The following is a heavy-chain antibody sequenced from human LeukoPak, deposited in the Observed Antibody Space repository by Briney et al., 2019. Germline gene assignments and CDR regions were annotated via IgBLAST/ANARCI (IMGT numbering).Heavy chain of an antibody. D-gene: IGHD1-20*01. CDR1: GGSISSGGYY. V-gene: IGHV4-39*01. CDR3: ASYNWNDAAFDY. CDR2: IYYSGST. J-gene: IGHJ4*02. Sequence: SETLSLTCTVSGGSISSGGYYWSWIRQPPGKGLEWIGSIYYSGSTYYNPSLKSRVTISVDTSKNQFSLKLSSVTAADTAVYYCASYNWNDAAFDYWGQGTLVTVSS.